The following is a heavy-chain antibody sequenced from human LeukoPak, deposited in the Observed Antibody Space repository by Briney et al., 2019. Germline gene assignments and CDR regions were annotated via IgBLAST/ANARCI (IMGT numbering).Heavy chain of an antibody. CDR1: GGTFSSYA. V-gene: IGHV1-69*05. Sequence: SVKVSCKASGGTFSSYAISWVRQAPGQGLEWMGGIIPIFGTANYAQKFQGSVTITTDESTSTAYMELSSLRSEDTAVYYCARDPAWDCSGGSCYSGLDYWGQGTLVTVSS. CDR2: IIPIFGTA. J-gene: IGHJ4*02. D-gene: IGHD2-15*01. CDR3: ARDPAWDCSGGSCYSGLDY.